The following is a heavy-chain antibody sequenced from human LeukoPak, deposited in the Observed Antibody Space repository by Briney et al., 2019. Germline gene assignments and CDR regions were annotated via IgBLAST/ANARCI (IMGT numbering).Heavy chain of an antibody. CDR2: INHSGST. CDR1: GGSFSGYY. Sequence: SETLSLTCAVYGGSFSGYYWSWIRQPPGKGLEWIGEINHSGSTNYNPSLKSRVTISVDTSKNQFSLRLGSVTAADTAVYYCASYNWNDVRHWFDPWGQGTLVTVYS. D-gene: IGHD1-1*01. CDR3: ASYNWNDVRHWFDP. J-gene: IGHJ5*02. V-gene: IGHV4-34*01.